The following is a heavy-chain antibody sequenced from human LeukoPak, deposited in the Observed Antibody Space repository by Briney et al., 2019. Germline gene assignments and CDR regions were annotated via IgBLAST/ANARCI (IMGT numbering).Heavy chain of an antibody. D-gene: IGHD6-6*01. J-gene: IGHJ5*02. CDR1: GGSIRGYY. V-gene: IGHV4-34*01. CDR3: ARARTRLSWLDP. CDR2: IKQNAGT. Sequence: SETLSLTCAVSGGSIRGYYWSWVRQSPGKGLEWIGDIKQNAGTDYNPSLKSRVTISIDSSKNRISLNVTAATAADTAMYYCARARTRLSWLDPWGQGTLVTVSS.